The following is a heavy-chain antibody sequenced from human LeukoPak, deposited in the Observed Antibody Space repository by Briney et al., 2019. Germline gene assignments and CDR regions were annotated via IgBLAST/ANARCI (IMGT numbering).Heavy chain of an antibody. Sequence: PGGSLRLSCAASGFNLRAYTMNWVRQAPGKGLEWVSSISTSSSYIYYADSVKGRFTISRDNAENSLYLQMHSLRVGDTALYYCARDDNWNDKRFDFWGQGTLVTVSS. V-gene: IGHV3-21*01. D-gene: IGHD1-20*01. CDR2: ISTSSSYI. CDR3: ARDDNWNDKRFDF. J-gene: IGHJ4*02. CDR1: GFNLRAYT.